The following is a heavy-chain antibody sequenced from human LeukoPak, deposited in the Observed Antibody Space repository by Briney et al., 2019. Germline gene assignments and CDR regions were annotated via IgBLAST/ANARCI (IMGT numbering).Heavy chain of an antibody. Sequence: SETLSLTCAVYGGSFSGYYWSWIRQPPGKGLEWIGEINHSGSTNYNPSLKSRVTISVDTSKNQFSLKLSSVTAADTAVYYCARSLPQYSRLNWFDPWGQGTLVTVSS. CDR2: INHSGST. CDR3: ARSLPQYSRLNWFDP. CDR1: GGSFSGYY. D-gene: IGHD6-6*01. V-gene: IGHV4-34*01. J-gene: IGHJ5*02.